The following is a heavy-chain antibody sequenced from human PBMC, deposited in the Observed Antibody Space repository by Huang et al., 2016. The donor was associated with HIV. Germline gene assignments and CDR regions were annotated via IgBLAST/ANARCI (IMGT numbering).Heavy chain of an antibody. D-gene: IGHD2-8*02. Sequence: EVQLVESGGGLIQPGGSLRLSCAASGFTVSTNYMTWVRQAPGKGVECVSLISSGGTTYYADSVKGRFTISRDDSENTLYLHMTSLRAGDTAVYYCAKEGDTGAALGYWGQGTLVTVS. CDR2: ISSGGTT. CDR1: GFTVSTNY. J-gene: IGHJ4*02. V-gene: IGHV3-53*01. CDR3: AKEGDTGAALGY.